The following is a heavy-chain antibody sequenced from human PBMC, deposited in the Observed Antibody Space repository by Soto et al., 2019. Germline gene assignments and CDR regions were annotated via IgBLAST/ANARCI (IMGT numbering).Heavy chain of an antibody. CDR3: ANIGNWFDP. CDR1: GFTFSSYG. D-gene: IGHD1-26*01. CDR2: ISYDGSNK. J-gene: IGHJ5*02. Sequence: QVQLVESGGGVVQPGRSLRLSCAASGFTFSSYGMHWVRQAPGKGLEWVAVISYDGSNKYYADSVKGRFTISRDNSKNTLYLQMISLRAEDTAVYYCANIGNWFDPWGQGTLVTVSS. V-gene: IGHV3-30*18.